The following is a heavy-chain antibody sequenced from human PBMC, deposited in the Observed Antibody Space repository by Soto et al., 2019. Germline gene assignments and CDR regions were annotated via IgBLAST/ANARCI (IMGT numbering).Heavy chain of an antibody. D-gene: IGHD4-17*01. Sequence: QVQLVQSGAEVKKPGASVKVSCKASGYTFTTYGITWVRQAPGQGLEWMGWLSAYSGNTNYAQKLQGRLTVTTDTSTHTAYMYLRSLRSDDTAVYYCARVVKAGDYGDYGRYYFDYWGHGTLVTVSS. CDR1: GYTFTTYG. CDR3: ARVVKAGDYGDYGRYYFDY. J-gene: IGHJ4*01. V-gene: IGHV1-18*04. CDR2: LSAYSGNT.